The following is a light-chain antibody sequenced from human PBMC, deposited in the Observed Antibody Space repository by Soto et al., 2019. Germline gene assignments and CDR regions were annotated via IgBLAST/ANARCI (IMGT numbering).Light chain of an antibody. J-gene: IGKJ5*01. CDR1: QSVSSN. Sequence: EIVLTQSPCTLSLSPGEGDTLSCRASQSVSSNSLAWYQQKPAQAPRLLIYGASTRATGIPDRFSGSGSGTEFTLTISSLQSEDFAVYYCQQYHKWPITFGQGTRLEIK. V-gene: IGKV3D-15*01. CDR3: QQYHKWPIT. CDR2: GAS.